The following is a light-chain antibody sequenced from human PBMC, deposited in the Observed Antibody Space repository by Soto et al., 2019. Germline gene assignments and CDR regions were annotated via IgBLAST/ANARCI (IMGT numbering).Light chain of an antibody. CDR2: EVN. Sequence: QSVLTQAASVSGSPGQSITISCTGASSDFGDHKSVSWYQHHPGKAPKLIIYEVNYRPSGVSSRFSGSRSGNTASLTISGLQAEDEADYYCSSYTSSSTLVFGGGTKLTVL. CDR3: SSYTSSSTLV. V-gene: IGLV2-14*01. CDR1: SSDFGDHKS. J-gene: IGLJ2*01.